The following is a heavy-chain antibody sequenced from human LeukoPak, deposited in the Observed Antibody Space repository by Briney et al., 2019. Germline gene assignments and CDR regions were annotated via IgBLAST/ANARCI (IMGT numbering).Heavy chain of an antibody. CDR1: GFTFSSYA. CDR2: ISGSGGST. V-gene: IGHV3-23*01. Sequence: GGSLRLSCAASGFTFSSYAMSWVRQAPGKGLEWVSAISGSGGSTYYADSVKGRFTVSRDNSKNTLYLQMNSLRAEDTAVYYCAKHGYCDSTSCYVTGWFDPWGQGTLVTVSS. CDR3: AKHGYCDSTSCYVTGWFDP. D-gene: IGHD2-2*01. J-gene: IGHJ5*02.